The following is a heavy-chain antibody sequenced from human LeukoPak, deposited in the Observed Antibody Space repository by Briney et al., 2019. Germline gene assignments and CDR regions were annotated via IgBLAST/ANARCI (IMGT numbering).Heavy chain of an antibody. CDR3: ARVGGFEYSSSSGWWFDP. J-gene: IGHJ5*02. D-gene: IGHD6-6*01. Sequence: SETLSLTCNVSGGSISSYYWSRIRQPPGKGMEGIGYFHFSGSTNYNPSLKSRVTISVDTSKNQFSLKLSSVTAADTAVYYCARVGGFEYSSSSGWWFDPWGQGTLVTVSS. CDR2: FHFSGST. CDR1: GGSISSYY. V-gene: IGHV4-59*01.